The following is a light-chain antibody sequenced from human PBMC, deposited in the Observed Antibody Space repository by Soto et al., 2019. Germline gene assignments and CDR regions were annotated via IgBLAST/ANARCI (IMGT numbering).Light chain of an antibody. CDR2: RAS. Sequence: DIQMTQSPSTLSASVGDRVTITCRASQSISNWLAWYQQKPGKAPKLLIYRASSLESGVPSRFSGSGPGTEFTLTISSLQPDDFATYYCQQYNSYSPRLTFGGGTKV. J-gene: IGKJ4*01. CDR1: QSISNW. CDR3: QQYNSYSPRLT. V-gene: IGKV1-5*03.